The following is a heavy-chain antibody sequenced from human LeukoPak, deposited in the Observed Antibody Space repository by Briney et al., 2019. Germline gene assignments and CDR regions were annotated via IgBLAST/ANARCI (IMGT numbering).Heavy chain of an antibody. D-gene: IGHD2-8*01. J-gene: IGHJ6*02. CDR1: GFTFDDYA. V-gene: IGHV3-9*01. CDR3: AKGVRTYYYYYGMDV. Sequence: GRSLRLSCAASGFTFDDYAMHWVRQAPGKGLEWVSGISWNSGSIGYADSVKGRFTISRDNAKNSLYLQMNSLRAEDTALYYCAKGVRTYYYYYGMDVWGQGTTVTVS. CDR2: ISWNSGSI.